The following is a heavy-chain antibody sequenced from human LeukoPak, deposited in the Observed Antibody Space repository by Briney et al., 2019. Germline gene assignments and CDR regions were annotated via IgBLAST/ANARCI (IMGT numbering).Heavy chain of an antibody. CDR2: IYSGGST. CDR3: ARGSGGYSSTWD. V-gene: IGHV3-53*01. D-gene: IGHD6-13*01. CDR1: GFSVSSNY. Sequence: EGSLRLSCAASGFSVSSNYMNWVRQAPGKGLEWVSVIYSGGSTYYADSVKGRFTISRDNSKNTLYLQMNSLRAEDTAVYYCARGSGGYSSTWDWGQGTLVTVSS. J-gene: IGHJ4*02.